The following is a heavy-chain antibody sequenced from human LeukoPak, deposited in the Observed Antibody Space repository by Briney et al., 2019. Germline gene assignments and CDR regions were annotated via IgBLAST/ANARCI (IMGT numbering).Heavy chain of an antibody. J-gene: IGHJ4*02. CDR3: ARDSPSSACRY. CDR2: INAGNGNT. V-gene: IGHV1-3*01. D-gene: IGHD6-19*01. CDR1: GYTFTSYA. Sequence: GESLKISCKASGYTFTSYAMHWVRQAPGQRLEWMGWINAGNGNTKYSQKFQGRVTITRDTSASTAYMELSSLRSEDTAVYYCARDSPSSACRYWGQGTLVTVSS.